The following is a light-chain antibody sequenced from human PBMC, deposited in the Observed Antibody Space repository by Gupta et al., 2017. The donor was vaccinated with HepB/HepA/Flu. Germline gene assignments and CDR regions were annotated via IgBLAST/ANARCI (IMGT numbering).Light chain of an antibody. CDR3: QRYYSTPLT. CDR2: GAS. V-gene: IGKV4-1*01. J-gene: IGKJ2*01. Sequence: DIVMTQYPDSMAVSPGGRGTINCKSSQSLLWRPNNQNYLAWYQQKPGQPSQVLISGASTRESGVPDRISGSGSGTDFTLTISSLQAEDVAIYCCQRYYSTPLTFGQGTKLEIK. CDR1: QSLLWRPNNQNY.